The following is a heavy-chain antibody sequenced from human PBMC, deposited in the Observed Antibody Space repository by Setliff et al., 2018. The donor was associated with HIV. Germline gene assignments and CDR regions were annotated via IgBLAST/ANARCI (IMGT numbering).Heavy chain of an antibody. J-gene: IGHJ6*02. CDR3: ARSAELYFYYGMDV. V-gene: IGHV3-48*03. Sequence: GSLRLSCAASGFTFSGYEMNWVRQAPGKGLEWVSYISKSGNTIHYAGSVKGRFTVSRDNAKNSLYLQMNSLRAEDTAVYYCARSAELYFYYGMDVWGQGTTVTVSS. CDR1: GFTFSGYE. D-gene: IGHD2-15*01. CDR2: ISKSGNTI.